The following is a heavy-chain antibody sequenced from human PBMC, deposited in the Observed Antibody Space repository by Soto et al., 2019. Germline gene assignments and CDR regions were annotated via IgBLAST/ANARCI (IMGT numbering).Heavy chain of an antibody. CDR1: GFTFSSYG. J-gene: IGHJ6*02. CDR3: ATLGYCSGGSCPTYYYYGMDV. Sequence: QVQLVESGGGVVQPGRSLRLSCAASGFTFSSYGMHWVRQAPGKGLEWVAVISYDGSNKYYADSVKGRFTISRDNSKNTLYLQMNSLRAEDTAVYYCATLGYCSGGSCPTYYYYGMDVWGQGTTVTVSS. CDR2: ISYDGSNK. V-gene: IGHV3-30*03. D-gene: IGHD2-15*01.